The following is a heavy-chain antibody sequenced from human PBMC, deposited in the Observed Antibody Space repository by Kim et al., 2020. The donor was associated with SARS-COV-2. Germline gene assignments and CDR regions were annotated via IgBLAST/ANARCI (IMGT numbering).Heavy chain of an antibody. CDR3: ARGPTRYYFDY. Sequence: SETLSLTCTVSGGSFNNYYWSWIRQPPGKGLEWIAYIYYSGSTNYNPSLKSRVTISVDTSKTQFSLKLTSVTAADTAIYYCARGPTRYYFDYWGQGNVVTVDS. J-gene: IGHJ4*02. CDR1: GGSFNNYY. V-gene: IGHV4-59*13. CDR2: IYYSGST. D-gene: IGHD1-20*01.